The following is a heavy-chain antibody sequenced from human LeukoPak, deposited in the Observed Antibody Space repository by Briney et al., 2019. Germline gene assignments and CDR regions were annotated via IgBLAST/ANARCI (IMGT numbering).Heavy chain of an antibody. D-gene: IGHD3-9*01. CDR3: ARRYGILTGPYNWFDP. CDR2: INHSGST. CDR1: GYSISSGYY. Sequence: SETLSLTCTVSGYSISSGYYWSWIRQPPGKGLEWIGEINHSGSTNYNPSLKSRVTISVDTSKNQFSLKLSSVTAADTAVYYCARRYGILTGPYNWFDPWGQGTLVTVSS. V-gene: IGHV4-38-2*02. J-gene: IGHJ5*02.